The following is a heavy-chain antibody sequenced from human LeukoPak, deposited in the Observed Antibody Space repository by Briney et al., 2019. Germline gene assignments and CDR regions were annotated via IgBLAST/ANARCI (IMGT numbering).Heavy chain of an antibody. V-gene: IGHV4-39*07. Sequence: SETLSLTCTVSGGSISSSSYYWSWIRQPPGKGLEWIGEINHSGSTHYNPSLKSRVTISVDTSKNQFSLKLSSVTAADAAVYYCARERNRRATFYQTPLDHWGQGTLVTVSS. D-gene: IGHD1/OR15-1a*01. CDR2: INHSGST. J-gene: IGHJ4*02. CDR1: GGSISSSSYY. CDR3: ARERNRRATFYQTPLDH.